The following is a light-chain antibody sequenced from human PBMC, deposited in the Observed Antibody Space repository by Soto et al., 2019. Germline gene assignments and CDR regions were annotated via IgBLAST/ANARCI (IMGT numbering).Light chain of an antibody. J-gene: IGKJ1*01. CDR1: QSVSNT. CDR3: QQYNNWPRT. V-gene: IGKV3-15*01. Sequence: ETVMTQSPATLTVSPGERATLSCRASQSVSNTLAWYQQKPGLPPRLLIYDASRRATGIPARFSGSGSGTEFTLTISRLQSEDFAVYYCQQYNNWPRTFGHGTKVEIK. CDR2: DAS.